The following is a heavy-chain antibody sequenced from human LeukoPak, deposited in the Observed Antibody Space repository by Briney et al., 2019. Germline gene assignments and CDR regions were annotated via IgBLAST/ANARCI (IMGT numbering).Heavy chain of an antibody. J-gene: IGHJ6*03. V-gene: IGHV4-4*07. Sequence: SETLSLTCSVSSGAIISYYWSWIRQPAGKEPEWIGRIYPTGNTDYNPSLKTRVTMSTDLSKKQFSLRLRSVTAADTAVYYCARLKFYDSTGYSPGYYMDVWGKGTAVTVSS. CDR3: ARLKFYDSTGYSPGYYMDV. CDR2: IYPTGNT. CDR1: SGAIISYY. D-gene: IGHD3-22*01.